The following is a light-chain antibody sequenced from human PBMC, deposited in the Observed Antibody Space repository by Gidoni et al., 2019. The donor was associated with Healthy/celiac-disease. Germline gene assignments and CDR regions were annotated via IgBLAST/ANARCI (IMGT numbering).Light chain of an antibody. J-gene: IGKJ1*01. V-gene: IGKV1-5*03. Sequence: IQMTQSPSTLSASVGDRVTITCRASQSISSWLAWYQQKPGKAPKLLIYKASSLESGVPSRFSGSGSGTEFTLTISSLQPDEFATYYCQQYNSYLWTFGQGTKVEIK. CDR3: QQYNSYLWT. CDR2: KAS. CDR1: QSISSW.